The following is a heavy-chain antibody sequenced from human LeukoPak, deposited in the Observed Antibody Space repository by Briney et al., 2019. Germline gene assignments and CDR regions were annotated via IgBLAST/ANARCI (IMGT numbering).Heavy chain of an antibody. CDR2: NYYSGSS. CDR1: GGSISSDY. CDR3: ARIPAGVGAFDI. V-gene: IGHV4-59*01. Sequence: SETLSLTCTVSGGSISSDYWSWIRQAPGQGLEHIGYNYYSGSSNYNPSLKSRVTISIDTSKNQFSLKLSSVTAADTAIYYCARIPAGVGAFDIWGQGRMVTVSS. D-gene: IGHD6-13*01. J-gene: IGHJ3*02.